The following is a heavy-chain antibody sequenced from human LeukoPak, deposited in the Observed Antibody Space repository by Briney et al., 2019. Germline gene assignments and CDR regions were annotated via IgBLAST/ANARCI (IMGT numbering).Heavy chain of an antibody. V-gene: IGHV4-59*01. Sequence: SETLSLTCTVSGGSISSYYWSWIRQPPGKGLEWIGYIYYNGSTNYNPSLKSRVTISVDTSEIQFSLKLSSVTAADTAVYYCARENDYVWGSYRRYFDYWGQGSLVTVSS. CDR3: ARENDYVWGSYRRYFDY. J-gene: IGHJ4*02. CDR2: IYYNGST. D-gene: IGHD3-16*02. CDR1: GGSISSYY.